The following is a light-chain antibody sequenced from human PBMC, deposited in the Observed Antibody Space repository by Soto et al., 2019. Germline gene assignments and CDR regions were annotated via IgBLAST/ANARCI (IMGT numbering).Light chain of an antibody. Sequence: EIVLTQSPATLSVSPGERATLSCRASQSVGNNFAWYQQKPGQAPRLLIFATSTRATGVPARFSGSGSGTEFTLTISSLQSEDFAVYYCQQHGDWPLTFGGGAKVDIE. CDR1: QSVGNN. CDR2: ATS. J-gene: IGKJ4*01. CDR3: QQHGDWPLT. V-gene: IGKV3-15*01.